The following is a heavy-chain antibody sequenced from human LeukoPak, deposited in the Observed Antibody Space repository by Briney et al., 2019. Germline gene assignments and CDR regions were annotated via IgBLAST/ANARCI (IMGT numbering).Heavy chain of an antibody. V-gene: IGHV1-2*02. D-gene: IGHD6-19*01. CDR2: INPNSGGT. J-gene: IGHJ6*02. CDR1: GHTFTGYY. CDR3: ARDPRIAVAGTSYYYYGMDV. Sequence: ASVKVSCKASGHTFTGYYMHWVRQAPGQGLEWMGWINPNSGGTNYAQKFQGRVTMTRDTSISTAYMELSRLRSDDTAVYYCARDPRIAVAGTSYYYYGMDVWGQGTTVTVSS.